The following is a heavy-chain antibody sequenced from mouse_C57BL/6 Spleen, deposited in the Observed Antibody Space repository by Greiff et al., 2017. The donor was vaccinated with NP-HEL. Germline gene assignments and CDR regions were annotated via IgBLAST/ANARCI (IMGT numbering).Heavy chain of an antibody. D-gene: IGHD2-1*01. J-gene: IGHJ2*01. CDR2: ISDGGSYT. CDR1: GFTFSSYA. CDR3: ARDRDSRYGNFVYFDY. V-gene: IGHV5-4*01. Sequence: EVQVVESGGGLVKPGGSLKLSCAASGFTFSSYAMSWVRQTPEKRLEWVATISDGGSYTYYPDNVKGRFTISRDNAKNNLYLQMSHLKSEDTAMYYYARDRDSRYGNFVYFDYWGQGTTLTVSS.